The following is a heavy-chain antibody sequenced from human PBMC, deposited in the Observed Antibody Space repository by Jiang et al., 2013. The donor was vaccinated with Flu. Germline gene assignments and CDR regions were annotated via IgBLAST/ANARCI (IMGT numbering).Heavy chain of an antibody. J-gene: IGHJ4*02. V-gene: IGHV1-8*01. CDR3: ARSRGIVVVLAPWEYY. CDR1: GYTFTSYD. D-gene: IGHD3-22*01. CDR2: MNPNSGNT. Sequence: GAEVKKPGASVKVSCKASGYTFTSYDINWVRQATGQGLEWMGWMNPNSGNTGYAQKFQGRVTMTRNTSISTAYMELSSLRSEDTAVYYCARSRGIVVVLAPWEYYWGQGTLVTVSS.